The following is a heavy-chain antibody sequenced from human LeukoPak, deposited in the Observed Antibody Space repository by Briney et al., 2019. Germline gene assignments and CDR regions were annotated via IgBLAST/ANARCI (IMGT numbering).Heavy chain of an antibody. CDR2: IIPIFGTA. J-gene: IGHJ4*02. V-gene: IGHV1-69*13. CDR1: GGTFSSYA. CDR3: ARAARNPFLGTTGTLDY. D-gene: IGHD1-1*01. Sequence: ASVKVSCKASGGTFSSYAISWVRQAPGQGLEWMGGIIPIFGTANYAQKFQGRVTITADESTSTAYMELSSLRSEDTAVYYCARAARNPFLGTTGTLDYWGQGTLVTVSS.